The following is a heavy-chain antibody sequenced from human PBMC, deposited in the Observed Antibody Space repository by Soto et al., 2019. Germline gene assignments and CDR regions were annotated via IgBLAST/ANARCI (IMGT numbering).Heavy chain of an antibody. CDR2: IYHSGST. Sequence: PSETLSLTCAVSGGSISSGGYSWSWIRQPPGKGLEWIGYIYHSGSTYYNPSLKSRVTISVDRSKNQFSLKLSSVTAADTAVYYCARGRDSDSRNNAFDIWGQGKMVTV. J-gene: IGHJ3*02. D-gene: IGHD3-22*01. V-gene: IGHV4-30-2*01. CDR3: ARGRDSDSRNNAFDI. CDR1: GGSISSGGYS.